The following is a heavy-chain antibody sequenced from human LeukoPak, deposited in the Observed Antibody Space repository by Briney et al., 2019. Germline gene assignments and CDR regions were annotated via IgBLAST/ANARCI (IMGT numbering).Heavy chain of an antibody. CDR2: INPNSGGT. Sequence: ASVKVSCKASGYTFTGYYMHWVRQAPGQGLEWMGWINPNSGGTNYAQKLQGWVTMTRDTSISTAYMELSRLRSDGTAVYYCAREGRAYCGGDCYNFDYWGQGTLVTVSS. CDR1: GYTFTGYY. D-gene: IGHD2-21*02. CDR3: AREGRAYCGGDCYNFDY. V-gene: IGHV1-2*04. J-gene: IGHJ4*02.